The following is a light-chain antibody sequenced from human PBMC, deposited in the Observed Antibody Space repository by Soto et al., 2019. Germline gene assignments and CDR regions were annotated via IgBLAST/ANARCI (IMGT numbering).Light chain of an antibody. J-gene: IGKJ1*01. CDR2: GAS. CDR1: QSVSSSY. V-gene: IGKV3-20*01. CDR3: QQYGSSLGT. Sequence: EIVLTQSPGTLSLSPGERATLSCRASQSVSSSYLAWYQQKPGQAPRLLIYGASSRATGIPDRFSGSGSGTDFTLTFSRLEPEDFAVYYCQQYGSSLGTFGQGNKVEIK.